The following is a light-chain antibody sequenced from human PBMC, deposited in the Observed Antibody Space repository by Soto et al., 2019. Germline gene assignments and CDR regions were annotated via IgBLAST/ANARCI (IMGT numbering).Light chain of an antibody. CDR3: QQSYSMPPYT. V-gene: IGKV1-39*01. J-gene: IGKJ2*01. CDR1: QSISDY. Sequence: IQMTQSPSSLSASVGDRVTITCRAGQSISDYLNWYQQIPGQAPKLLIYAASHLRTGVPSRFSGSASGTDFTLTISSLQPEDFATYYCQQSYSMPPYTFGQGTKVDIK. CDR2: AAS.